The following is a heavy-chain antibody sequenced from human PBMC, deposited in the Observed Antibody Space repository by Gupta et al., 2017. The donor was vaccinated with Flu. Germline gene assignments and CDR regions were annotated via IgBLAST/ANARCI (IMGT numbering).Heavy chain of an antibody. Sequence: QVRLVESWGGFVNPEESLSLSCETSGFTSSHHYMAWIRQAPGKGLEWNSYISSSRTNQWYREPLKGRFTISRDNGKKSLYLEINNLRADDTGIYYCARDGYGDCSSFWFQSWGQGTLVTVSA. CDR1: GFTSSHHY. V-gene: IGHV3-11*01. J-gene: IGHJ5*01. CDR3: ARDGYGDCSSFWFQS. CDR2: ISSSRTNQ. D-gene: IGHD2-21*02.